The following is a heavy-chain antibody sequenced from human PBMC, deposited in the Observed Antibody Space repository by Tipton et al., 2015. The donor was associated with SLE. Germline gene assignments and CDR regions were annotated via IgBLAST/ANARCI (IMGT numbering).Heavy chain of an antibody. J-gene: IGHJ2*01. D-gene: IGHD1-1*01. CDR3: ARVPTAVYWYFDL. V-gene: IGHV3-30*03. Sequence: SLRLSCATSGFTFSGYGMHWVRRAPGKGLDWVAFISDDGSHTYYAGSVRGRFTISRDNSEATLYLQMSRLTDEDTAVYYCARVPTAVYWYFDLWGRGTLVTVSS. CDR2: ISDDGSHT. CDR1: GFTFSGYG.